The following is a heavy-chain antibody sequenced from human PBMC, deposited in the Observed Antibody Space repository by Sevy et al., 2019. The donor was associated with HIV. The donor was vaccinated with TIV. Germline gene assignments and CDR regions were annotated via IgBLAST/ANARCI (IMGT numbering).Heavy chain of an antibody. CDR2: IYYSGST. D-gene: IGHD3-22*01. V-gene: IGHV4-39*01. Sequence: SETLSLTCSVSGGSISSSSYSWGWIRQPPGKGLEWIGSIYYSGSTYYNPSLKSRVTISVDTSKNQFSLKLSSVTAADTAVYYCARHAHITMIVTWGHGTLVTVSS. CDR3: ARHAHITMIVT. J-gene: IGHJ5*01. CDR1: GGSISSSSYS.